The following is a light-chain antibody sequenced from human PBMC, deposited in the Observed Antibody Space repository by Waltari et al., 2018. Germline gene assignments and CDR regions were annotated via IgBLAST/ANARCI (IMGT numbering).Light chain of an antibody. CDR1: SSDVGGYKY. CDR2: DVS. V-gene: IGLV2-11*01. J-gene: IGLJ2*01. Sequence: QSALTQPRSVAGSPGQSVTISCTGTSSDVGGYKYVSWHQQHPGKPPKLIIFDVSERPAGVPDRFSGSKSGNTASLTISGLQAEDEADYYCCSYAGGYTMACGGGTKLTVL. CDR3: CSYAGGYTMA.